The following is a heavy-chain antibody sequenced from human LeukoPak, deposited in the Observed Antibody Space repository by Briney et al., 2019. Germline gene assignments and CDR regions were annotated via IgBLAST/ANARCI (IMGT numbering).Heavy chain of an antibody. CDR1: GGTFSSYA. D-gene: IGHD6-13*01. CDR2: ISAYNGNT. CDR3: ARGGYSSSWYNWFDP. Sequence: ASVKVSCKASGGTFSSYAISWVRQAPGQGLEWMGWISAYNGNTNYAQKPQGRVTMTTDTSTSTAYMELRSLRSEDTAVYYCARGGYSSSWYNWFDPWGQGTLVIVSS. V-gene: IGHV1-18*01. J-gene: IGHJ5*02.